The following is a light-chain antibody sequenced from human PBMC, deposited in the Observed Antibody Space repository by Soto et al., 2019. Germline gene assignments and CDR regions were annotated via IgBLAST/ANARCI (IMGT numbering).Light chain of an antibody. CDR3: QHRGN. J-gene: IGKJ3*01. Sequence: EIVLTQSPATLSLSPGERATLSCRASQDVSRFLAWYQQKPGQAPRLLIYEASKRATGIPARFSGSGSGTDFTLPISSLEPGDFAVYYCQHRGNFGPGTKVDIK. V-gene: IGKV3-11*01. CDR2: EAS. CDR1: QDVSRF.